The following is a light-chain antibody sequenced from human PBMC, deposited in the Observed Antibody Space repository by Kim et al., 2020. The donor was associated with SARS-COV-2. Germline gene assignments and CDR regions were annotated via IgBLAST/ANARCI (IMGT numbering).Light chain of an antibody. CDR1: QSVSSY. CDR3: QQRSNWHRT. CDR2: DAS. Sequence: LYPGERATLSCRASQSVSSYLAWYQQKPGQVPRLLIYDASNRATVIPARFSGSGSGTDFTLTISSLEPEDFAVYYCQQRSNWHRTFGQGTKVDIK. V-gene: IGKV3-11*01. J-gene: IGKJ1*01.